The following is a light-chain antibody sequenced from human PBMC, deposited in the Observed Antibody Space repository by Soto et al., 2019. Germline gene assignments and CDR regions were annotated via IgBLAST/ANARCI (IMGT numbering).Light chain of an antibody. Sequence: QSVLTQPPSASGTPGQRVTISCSGSSSNIGTYTVDWYQQVPGTAPKLLIYSNHQRPSVVPDRFSGSRSGTSASLAISGLQSEDEADYHCAAWDDSLNGPVFGGGTKLTVL. CDR2: SNH. CDR3: AAWDDSLNGPV. J-gene: IGLJ2*01. CDR1: SSNIGTYT. V-gene: IGLV1-44*01.